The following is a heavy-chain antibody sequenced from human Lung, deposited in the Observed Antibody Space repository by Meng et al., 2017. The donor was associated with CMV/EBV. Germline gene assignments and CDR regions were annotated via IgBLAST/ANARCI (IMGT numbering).Heavy chain of an antibody. J-gene: IGHJ6*02. CDR1: GYSFTSYW. CDR3: ARRRQLARSLNKDYYYYYGMDV. Sequence: XVSXKGSGYSFTSYWIGWVRQMPGKGLEWMGIIYPGDSDTRYSPSFQGQVTISADKSISTAYLQWSSLKASDTAMYYCARRRQLARSLNKDYYYYYGMDVWXQGTTVTVSS. D-gene: IGHD6-6*01. CDR2: IYPGDSDT. V-gene: IGHV5-51*01.